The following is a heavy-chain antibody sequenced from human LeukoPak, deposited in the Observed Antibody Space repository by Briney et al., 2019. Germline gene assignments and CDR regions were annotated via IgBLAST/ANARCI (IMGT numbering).Heavy chain of an antibody. CDR3: AGHQGYSYGYVDY. D-gene: IGHD5-18*01. Sequence: PGRSLRLSCAASGFTFSSYEMNWVRQAPGKGLEWVSYISSSGSTIYYADFVKGRFTISRDNAKNSLYLQMNSLRAEDTALYYCAGHQGYSYGYVDYWGQGTLVTVSS. CDR1: GFTFSSYE. V-gene: IGHV3-48*03. CDR2: ISSSGSTI. J-gene: IGHJ4*02.